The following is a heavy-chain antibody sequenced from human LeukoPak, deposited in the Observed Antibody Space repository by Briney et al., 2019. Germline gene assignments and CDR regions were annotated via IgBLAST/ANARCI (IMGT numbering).Heavy chain of an antibody. CDR1: GGSFSGYY. J-gene: IGHJ4*02. CDR2: INHHGYT. Sequence: SETLSLTCVVDGGSFSGYYWSWIRQSPGKGLEWIGEINHHGYTNYNPSLRSRVIMSVDTSKNHISLKLTSVTAADTAMYYCAAKGGDGHNSAFGFWGQGALVSVSS. V-gene: IGHV4-34*01. D-gene: IGHD5-24*01. CDR3: AAKGGDGHNSAFGF.